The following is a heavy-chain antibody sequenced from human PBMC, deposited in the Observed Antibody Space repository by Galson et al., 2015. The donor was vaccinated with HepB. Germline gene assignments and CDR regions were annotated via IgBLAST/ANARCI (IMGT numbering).Heavy chain of an antibody. CDR1: GASISISTFY. CDR2: INHSGST. D-gene: IGHD6-13*01. J-gene: IGHJ6*02. Sequence: LSLTCSVSGASISISTFYWVWIRQPPGKGLEWIGEINHSGSTNYNPSLKSRVTTSLDTSKNQFSLKLTSVTATDTAVYYCARAAGDTLTYAMDVWGQGTTVTVSS. CDR3: ARAAGDTLTYAMDV. V-gene: IGHV4-39*01.